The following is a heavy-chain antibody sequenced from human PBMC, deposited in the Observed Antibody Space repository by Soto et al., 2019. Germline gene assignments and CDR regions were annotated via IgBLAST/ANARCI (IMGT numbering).Heavy chain of an antibody. D-gene: IGHD3-10*01. CDR2: IYYSGST. CDR3: ARTQYSGVKYYFDY. CDR1: GGSISSSSYY. Sequence: PSETLSLTCTVSGGSISSSSYYWGWIRQPPGKGLEWIGSIYYSGSTYYNPSLKSRVTISVDTSKNQFSLKLSSVTAADTAVYYCARTQYSGVKYYFDYWGQGTRVTVSS. J-gene: IGHJ4*02. V-gene: IGHV4-39*01.